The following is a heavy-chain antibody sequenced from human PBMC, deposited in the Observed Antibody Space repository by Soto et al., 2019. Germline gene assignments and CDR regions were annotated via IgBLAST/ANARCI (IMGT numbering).Heavy chain of an antibody. J-gene: IGHJ5*02. V-gene: IGHV3-13*01. Sequence: GGSLRLSCAGSGFTFSTFDIHWVRQAPGKGLEWVSGIGTLSDTFYAASVQGRFTISRQNAKNSVYLQMKSLRAGDTAFYYCARGRSFSYDSTPPPMFDPWGQGTLVTVSS. CDR2: IGTLSDT. D-gene: IGHD3-10*01. CDR1: GFTFSTFD. CDR3: ARGRSFSYDSTPPPMFDP.